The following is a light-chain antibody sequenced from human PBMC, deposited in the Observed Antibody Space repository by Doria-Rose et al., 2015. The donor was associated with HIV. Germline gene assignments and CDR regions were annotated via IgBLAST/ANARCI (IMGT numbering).Light chain of an antibody. Sequence: EIVMTQSPGTLSLSPGERATLSCRASQSFSSTYLAWYEQRPGQAPILLIYDGSTRATGIPDSFSASGSGTDFTLTINRLEPEDCALYYCHQYGTSWTFGQGTKVEI. CDR2: DGS. V-gene: IGKV3-20*01. J-gene: IGKJ1*01. CDR3: HQYGTSWT. CDR1: QSFSSTY.